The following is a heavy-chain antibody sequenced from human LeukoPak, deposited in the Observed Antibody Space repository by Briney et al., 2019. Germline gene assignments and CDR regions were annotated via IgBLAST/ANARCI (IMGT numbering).Heavy chain of an antibody. V-gene: IGHV4-39*01. J-gene: IGHJ4*02. CDR2: IYYSGST. CDR1: GGSINSRSDY. D-gene: IGHD4/OR15-4a*01. Sequence: PSGTLSLTCTVSGGSINSRSDYWGWIRQPPGKGLEWIGSIYYSGSTHYNPSLKSRVTMSIDTSKNQFSLRLSSVTAADTAVYYCARRPGEYGGNDFDYWGQGTLVTVSS. CDR3: ARRPGEYGGNDFDY.